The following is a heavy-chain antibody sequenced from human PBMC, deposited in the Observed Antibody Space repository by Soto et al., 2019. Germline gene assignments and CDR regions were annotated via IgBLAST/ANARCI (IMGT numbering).Heavy chain of an antibody. J-gene: IGHJ4*02. D-gene: IGHD3-10*02. CDR2: IIPRGETI. V-gene: IGHV3-48*02. CDR3: ARGPHTNVRWTYYFHX. Sequence: PGGSLRLSGAASGFSLANYPMNWVRQTPGKVLEWVSYIIPRGETIYYTESVQGRFTSSRDNARNSMSLQMNSLRDEDTALYYCARGPHTNVRWTYYFHXWGQGVPVTVSX. CDR1: GFSLANYP.